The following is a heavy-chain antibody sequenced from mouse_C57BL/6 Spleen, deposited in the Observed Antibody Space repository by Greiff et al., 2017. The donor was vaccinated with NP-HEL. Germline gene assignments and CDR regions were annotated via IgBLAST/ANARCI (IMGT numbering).Heavy chain of an antibody. D-gene: IGHD2-5*01. CDR1: GFSLSTFGMG. CDR3: ARIGRYSNYVGDAMDY. V-gene: IGHV8-8*01. CDR2: IWWDDDK. Sequence: QVTLKESGPGILQPSQTLSLTCSFSGFSLSTFGMGVGWIRQPSGNGLEWLAHIWWDDDKYYNPALKSRLTISKDTSKNQVFLKIANVDTADTATYYCARIGRYSNYVGDAMDYWGQGTSVTVSS. J-gene: IGHJ4*01.